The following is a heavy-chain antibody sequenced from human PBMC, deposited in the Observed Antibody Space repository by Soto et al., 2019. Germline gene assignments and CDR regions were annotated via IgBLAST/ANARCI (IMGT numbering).Heavy chain of an antibody. CDR3: ARQSQYSSSPPVL. D-gene: IGHD6-6*01. CDR2: IYYSGST. J-gene: IGHJ4*02. CDR1: GGSISSSSYY. V-gene: IGHV4-39*01. Sequence: QLQLQESGPGLVKPSETLSLTCTVSGGSISSSSYYWGWIRQPPGKGLECIGSIYYSGSTYYNPPRTSRVTIYVDTSKDPFPLKGSSVAAADTAVYYGARQSQYSSSPPVLWGQGALVTVSS.